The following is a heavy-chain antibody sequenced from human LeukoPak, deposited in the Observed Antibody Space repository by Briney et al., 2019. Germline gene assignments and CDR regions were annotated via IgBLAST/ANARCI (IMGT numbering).Heavy chain of an antibody. D-gene: IGHD2-8*01. V-gene: IGHV4-39*07. CDR2: INHSGST. J-gene: IGHJ6*02. CDR1: GGSISSGGYY. Sequence: SETLSLTCTVSGGSISSGGYYWSWIRRPPGKGLEWIGEINHSGSTNYNPSLKSRVTISVDTSKNQFSLKLSSVTAADTAVYYCARGHVGSYAYYYYYGMDVWGQGTTVTVSS. CDR3: ARGHVGSYAYYYYYGMDV.